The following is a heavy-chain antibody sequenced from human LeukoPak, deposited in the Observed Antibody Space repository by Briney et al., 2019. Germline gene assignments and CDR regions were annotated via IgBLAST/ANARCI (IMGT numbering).Heavy chain of an antibody. V-gene: IGHV5-51*01. D-gene: IGHD5-24*01. CDR1: GYSFASYG. CDR3: ARRRDGYAVEYYFDY. CDR2: IYPGDSDT. Sequence: GESLKISCKCSGYSFASYGIGGVRQMPGKGRDWMGIIYPGDSDTRYSPSCQGQVTIPADKYISTAYLQWSSLKASDTAMYYCARRRDGYAVEYYFDYWGQGTLVTVSS. J-gene: IGHJ4*02.